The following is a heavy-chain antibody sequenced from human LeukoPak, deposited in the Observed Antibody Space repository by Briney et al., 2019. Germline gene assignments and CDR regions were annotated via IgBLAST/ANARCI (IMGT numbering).Heavy chain of an antibody. CDR3: VRVSRFLDLFDY. V-gene: IGHV4-34*01. Sequence: PSETLSLTCAVYGGSFNDYYWSWIRQPPGKELEWIGEINHSGSTNYNPSLKSRVTTSVDTSKNQFSLKMSSVTAADTAVYYCVRVSRFLDLFDYWGQGTLVTVSS. D-gene: IGHD3/OR15-3a*01. J-gene: IGHJ4*02. CDR1: GGSFNDYY. CDR2: INHSGST.